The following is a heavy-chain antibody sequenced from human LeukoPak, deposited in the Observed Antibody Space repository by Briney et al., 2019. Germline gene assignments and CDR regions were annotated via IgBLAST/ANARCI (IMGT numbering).Heavy chain of an antibody. CDR1: GGTFSSYD. D-gene: IGHD5-24*01. J-gene: IGHJ2*01. V-gene: IGHV1-8*02. CDR2: MNPNSGNT. Sequence: ASVKVSCKASGGTFSSYDINWVRQATGQGLEWMGWMNPNSGNTGYAQKFQGRVTMTRNTSISTAYMELSSLRSEDTAVYYRARARSSRDGYPDWYFDLWGCGTLVTVSS. CDR3: ARARSSRDGYPDWYFDL.